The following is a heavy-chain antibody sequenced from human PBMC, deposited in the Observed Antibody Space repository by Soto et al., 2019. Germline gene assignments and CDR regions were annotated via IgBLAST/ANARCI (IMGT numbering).Heavy chain of an antibody. D-gene: IGHD3-10*01. CDR1: GGSFSGYY. Sequence: SETLSLTCAVYGGSFSGYYWSWIRQPPGKGLEWIGEINHSGSTNYNPSLKSRVTISVDTSKNQFSLKLSSVTAADTAVYYCASGGRITMVRGAMALPFDSWGQGTLVTV. V-gene: IGHV4-34*01. CDR3: ASGGRITMVRGAMALPFDS. J-gene: IGHJ4*02. CDR2: INHSGST.